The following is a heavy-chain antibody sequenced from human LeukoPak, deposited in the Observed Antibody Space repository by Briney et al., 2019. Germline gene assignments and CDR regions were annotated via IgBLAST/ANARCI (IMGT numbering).Heavy chain of an antibody. CDR1: GGTFSSYA. Sequence: SVKVSCKASGGTFSSYAISWVRQAPGQGLEWMGGIIPIFGTANYAQKFQGRVTITTDESTSTAYMELSSLGSEDTAVYYCASLYGSGSYYKSGNSYFDYWGQGTLVTVSS. V-gene: IGHV1-69*05. J-gene: IGHJ4*02. CDR2: IIPIFGTA. D-gene: IGHD3-10*01. CDR3: ASLYGSGSYYKSGNSYFDY.